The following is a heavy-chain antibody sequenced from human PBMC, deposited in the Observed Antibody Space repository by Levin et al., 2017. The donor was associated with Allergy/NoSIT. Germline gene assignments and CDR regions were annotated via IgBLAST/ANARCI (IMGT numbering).Heavy chain of an antibody. V-gene: IGHV3-74*01. D-gene: IGHD1-26*01. J-gene: IGHJ4*02. Sequence: QSGGSLRLSCAASGFTFSTYWMHWVRQAPGEGLVWVSRIGSDGSRISYADSVRGRFTISRDNAKNTLYLQMNSLTAKDTAVYYCATDPPGNPWDTFDCWGQGTLVTVSS. CDR3: ATDPPGNPWDTFDC. CDR2: IGSDGSRI. CDR1: GFTFSTYW.